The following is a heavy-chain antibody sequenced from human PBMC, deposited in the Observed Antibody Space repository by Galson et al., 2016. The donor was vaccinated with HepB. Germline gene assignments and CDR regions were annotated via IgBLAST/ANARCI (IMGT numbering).Heavy chain of an antibody. CDR3: AKDHRGYSGYDYLYYYYGMDV. D-gene: IGHD5-12*01. J-gene: IGHJ6*02. V-gene: IGHV3-23*01. CDR2: VSSSGGRT. CDR1: GFTFSNFA. Sequence: SLRLSCAASGFTFSNFAINWVRQAPGKGLEWVSGVSSSGGRTHYTDSVKGRFTISRDNSKNTLYLQMNSLRAEDTAVYYCAKDHRGYSGYDYLYYYYGMDVWGQGTTVTVSS.